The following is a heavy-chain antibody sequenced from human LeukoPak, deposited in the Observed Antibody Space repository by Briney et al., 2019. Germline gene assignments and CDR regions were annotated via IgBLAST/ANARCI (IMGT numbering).Heavy chain of an antibody. J-gene: IGHJ4*02. CDR2: MSGDGGSK. V-gene: IGHV3-43*02. D-gene: IGHD4-23*01. CDR1: GFTFVDYA. Sequence: PGGALRLSCAASGFTFVDYAMHWVRHTPGKGLGWVSLMSGDGGSKYYADSLKGRFAISRDNSKNSLYLQMNSLRTEDTALYYCAKDIRGDPDYGGNSGLDYWGQGTLVTVSS. CDR3: AKDIRGDPDYGGNSGLDY.